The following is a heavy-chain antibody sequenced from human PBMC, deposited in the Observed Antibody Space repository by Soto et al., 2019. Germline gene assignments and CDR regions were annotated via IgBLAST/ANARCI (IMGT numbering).Heavy chain of an antibody. D-gene: IGHD3-22*01. CDR3: ASSTFYDSSGYLS. CDR2: IYYSGST. V-gene: IGHV4-59*01. Sequence: PSETLSLTCTVSGGSISSYYWSWIRQPPGKGLEWIGYIYYSGSTNYNPSLKSRVTISVDTSKNQFSLKLSSVTAADTAVYYCASSTFYDSSGYLSWGQGTLVTVSS. CDR1: GGSISSYY. J-gene: IGHJ5*02.